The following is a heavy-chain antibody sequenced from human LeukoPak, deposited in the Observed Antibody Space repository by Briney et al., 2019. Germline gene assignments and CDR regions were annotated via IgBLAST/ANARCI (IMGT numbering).Heavy chain of an antibody. D-gene: IGHD3-10*01. Sequence: PSETLSLTCTVSGGSISSYYWSWIRQPPGKGLEWIGYIYYNGSTNYNPSLKSRVTISVDTSKNQFSLKLSSVTAADTAVYYCARQPLWFGELLGPFDYWGQGTLVTVSS. CDR2: IYYNGST. J-gene: IGHJ4*02. CDR3: ARQPLWFGELLGPFDY. V-gene: IGHV4-59*08. CDR1: GGSISSYY.